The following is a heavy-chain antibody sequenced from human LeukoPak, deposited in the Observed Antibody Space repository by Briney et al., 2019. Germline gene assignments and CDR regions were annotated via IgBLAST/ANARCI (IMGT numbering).Heavy chain of an antibody. CDR1: GFTFSSYS. CDR3: AKAGAYDSGDYYFFDY. J-gene: IGHJ4*02. V-gene: IGHV3-23*01. Sequence: GGSLRLSCAASGFTFSSYSMIWVRQAPGKGLEWVSAISGSGGSTYYADSVKGRFTISRDNSKNTLYLQMNSLRAEDTAVYYCAKAGAYDSGDYYFFDYWGQGTLVTVSS. CDR2: ISGSGGST. D-gene: IGHD3-22*01.